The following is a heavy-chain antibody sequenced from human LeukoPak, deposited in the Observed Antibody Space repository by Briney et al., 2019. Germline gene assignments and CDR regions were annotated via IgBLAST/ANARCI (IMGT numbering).Heavy chain of an antibody. D-gene: IGHD3-3*01. J-gene: IGHJ4*02. CDR1: GFTFSSYG. V-gene: IGHV3-30*18. CDR3: AKSTFDDFWSGALDY. Sequence: PGGSLRLSCAASGFTFSSYGMHWVRQAPGKGLEWVAVISHDGSNKYYADSVKGRFTISRDNSKNTLYLQMNSLRAEDTAVYYCAKSTFDDFWSGALDYWGQGTLVTVSS. CDR2: ISHDGSNK.